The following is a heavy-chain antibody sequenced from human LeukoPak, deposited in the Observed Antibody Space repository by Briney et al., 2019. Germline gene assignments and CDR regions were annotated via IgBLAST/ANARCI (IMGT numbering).Heavy chain of an antibody. Sequence: PGGSLRLSCAASGFTFSSYGMHWVRQAPGKGLEWVAFIRYDGSNKYYADSVKGRFTISRDNSKNTLYLQMNSLRAEDTAVYYCAKTPLRYFDWLPVDYWGQGTLVTVSS. V-gene: IGHV3-30*02. CDR2: IRYDGSNK. J-gene: IGHJ4*02. CDR3: AKTPLRYFDWLPVDY. CDR1: GFTFSSYG. D-gene: IGHD3-9*01.